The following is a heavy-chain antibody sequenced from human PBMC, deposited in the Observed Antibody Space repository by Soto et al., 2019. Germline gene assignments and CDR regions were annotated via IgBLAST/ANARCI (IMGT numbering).Heavy chain of an antibody. V-gene: IGHV3-23*01. J-gene: IGHJ4*02. Sequence: GGSLRLSCAASGFTFSSYAMSWVRQAPGKGLEWVSGIGGSGGSTYYADSVKGRFTISRDNSKNTLYLQMNSLRAEDTAVYYCAKDRKSGSGWYWDYWGQGTLVTVSS. CDR3: AKDRKSGSGWYWDY. D-gene: IGHD6-19*01. CDR1: GFTFSSYA. CDR2: IGGSGGST.